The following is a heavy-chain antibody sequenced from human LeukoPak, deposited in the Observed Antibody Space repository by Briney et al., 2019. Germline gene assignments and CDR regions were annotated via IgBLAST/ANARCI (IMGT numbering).Heavy chain of an antibody. CDR3: AAPYDFWSGYNY. V-gene: IGHV3-23*01. J-gene: IGHJ4*02. Sequence: PVGSLRLSCADSGFTFSRYAMSWVRQAPGKGLEWVSVISGRGDNTYYADSVKGRFTISRDNSKNTLFLQMNSLRAEDTAVYYCAAPYDFWSGYNYWGQGTLVTVSS. CDR1: GFTFSRYA. D-gene: IGHD3-3*01. CDR2: ISGRGDNT.